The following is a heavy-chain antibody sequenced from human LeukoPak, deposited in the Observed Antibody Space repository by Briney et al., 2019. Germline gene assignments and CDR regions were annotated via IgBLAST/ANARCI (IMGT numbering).Heavy chain of an antibody. D-gene: IGHD3-22*01. CDR2: ISSSSSYI. Sequence: GGSLRLPCAASGFTFSSYSMNWVRQAPGKGLEWVSSISSSSSYIYYADSVKGRFTISRDNAKNSLYLQMNSLRAEDTAVYYCARDSSYYYDSSGYYNWFDPWGQGTLVTVSS. J-gene: IGHJ5*02. CDR3: ARDSSYYYDSSGYYNWFDP. CDR1: GFTFSSYS. V-gene: IGHV3-21*01.